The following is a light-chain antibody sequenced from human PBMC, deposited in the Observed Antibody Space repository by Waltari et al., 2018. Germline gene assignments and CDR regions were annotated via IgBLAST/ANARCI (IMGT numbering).Light chain of an antibody. CDR2: EVN. CDR3: SSYTSSITSI. Sequence: QSALTQPASVSGSPGQSITISCTGTSSDIGSYNFVSGYQQHPGQAPKLIIYEVNSRPSGVSSRCSGSKSGNTASLTISGLQAEDEADYYCSSYTSSITSIFGGGTKLTVL. CDR1: SSDIGSYNF. J-gene: IGLJ2*01. V-gene: IGLV2-14*01.